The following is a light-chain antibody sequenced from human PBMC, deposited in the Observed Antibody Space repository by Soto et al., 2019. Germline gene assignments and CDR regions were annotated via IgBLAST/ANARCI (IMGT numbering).Light chain of an antibody. CDR3: QPSYNSPIT. Sequence: DIQMTQSPSSLSAYVGDRVIITCRASQSISSYLNWYQQKPGKDHKVMIYAASSLQGGVQSRFSGSGSGTDFALTIRSMQPEEFATYYCQPSYNSPITGGKRKRLAI. CDR1: QSISSY. V-gene: IGKV1-39*01. CDR2: AAS. J-gene: IGKJ5*01.